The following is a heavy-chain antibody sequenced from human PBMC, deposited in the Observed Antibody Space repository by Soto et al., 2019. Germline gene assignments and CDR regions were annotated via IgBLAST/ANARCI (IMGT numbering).Heavy chain of an antibody. CDR1: GYTFTGYY. CDR3: ARGGRIAARPIWFDP. CDR2: INPNSGGT. D-gene: IGHD6-6*01. V-gene: IGHV1-2*04. Sequence: ASVKVSCKASGYTFTGYYMHWVRQAPGQGLEWMGWINPNSGGTNYAQKFQGWVTMTRDTSISTAYMELSRLRSDDTAVYYCARGGRIAARPIWFDPWGQGTLVTVSS. J-gene: IGHJ5*02.